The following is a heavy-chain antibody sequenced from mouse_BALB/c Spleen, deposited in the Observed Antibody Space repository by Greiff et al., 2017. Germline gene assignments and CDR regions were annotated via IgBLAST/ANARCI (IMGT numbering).Heavy chain of an antibody. CDR3: ARHALLWLRRNFDY. Sequence: EVQRVESGGDLVKPGGSLKLSCAASGFTFSSYGMSWVRQTPDKRLEWVATISSGGSYTYYPDSVKGRFTISRDNAKNTLYLQMSSLKSEDTAMYYCARHALLWLRRNFDYWGQGTTLTVSS. CDR2: ISSGGSYT. D-gene: IGHD2-2*01. CDR1: GFTFSSYG. J-gene: IGHJ2*01. V-gene: IGHV5-6*01.